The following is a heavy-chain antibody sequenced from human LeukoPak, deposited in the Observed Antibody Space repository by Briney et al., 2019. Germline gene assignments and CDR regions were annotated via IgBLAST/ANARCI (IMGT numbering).Heavy chain of an antibody. D-gene: IGHD3-22*01. Sequence: GGSLRLSCAASGCTFSSYDLYWVRQAPGKGLEGVALISYDGGNKYYAGSVKGRLTISRDNSRNTLYLKMNSLRAEDTAVYYCVRFYYDSSGYDYAMDVWGQGTTATVSS. V-gene: IGHV3-30-3*01. CDR1: GCTFSSYD. CDR3: VRFYYDSSGYDYAMDV. J-gene: IGHJ6*02. CDR2: ISYDGGNK.